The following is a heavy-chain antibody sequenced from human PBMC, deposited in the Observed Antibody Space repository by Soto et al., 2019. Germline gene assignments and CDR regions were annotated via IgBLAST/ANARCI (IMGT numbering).Heavy chain of an antibody. Sequence: PGGSLRLSCAVSGFTFSNAWITWVRQAPGKGLEWVGRIKSKTDGGTTDYDAPVKGRFTISGDDSKNTLYLQMNSLRAEDTAVYYCARDGYCSGGSCYSVPVFDYWGQGTLVTVSS. J-gene: IGHJ4*02. CDR1: GFTFSNAW. V-gene: IGHV3-15*01. CDR2: IKSKTDGGTT. D-gene: IGHD2-15*01. CDR3: ARDGYCSGGSCYSVPVFDY.